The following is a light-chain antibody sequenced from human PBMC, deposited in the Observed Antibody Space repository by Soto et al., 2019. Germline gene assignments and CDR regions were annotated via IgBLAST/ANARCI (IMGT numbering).Light chain of an antibody. J-gene: IGLJ2*01. CDR2: DDS. CDR1: NIGSKS. Sequence: SYELTQPPSVSVAPGQTARITCGGNNIGSKSVHWYQQKPGRAPVLVVYDDSDRPSGIPERFSGSNSGNTATLTISRVEAGDEADYYCQVWDSSSDHPEGVFGGGTKLTVL. CDR3: QVWDSSSDHPEGV. V-gene: IGLV3-21*02.